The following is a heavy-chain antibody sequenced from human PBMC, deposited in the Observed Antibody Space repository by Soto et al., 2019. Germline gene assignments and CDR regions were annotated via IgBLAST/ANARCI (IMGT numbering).Heavy chain of an antibody. Sequence: LRLSYAASGFSVSRNYMSWVSQAPGKGLEYIAVIYRDGSTYYADSVKGRFTISRDNSKNTLYLQMNSLRAEDTAVYWCARDSTFLYYGMDVWGQGATVTVSS. CDR3: ARDSTFLYYGMDV. J-gene: IGHJ6*02. D-gene: IGHD3-16*01. CDR2: IYRDGST. V-gene: IGHV3-53*01. CDR1: GFSVSRNY.